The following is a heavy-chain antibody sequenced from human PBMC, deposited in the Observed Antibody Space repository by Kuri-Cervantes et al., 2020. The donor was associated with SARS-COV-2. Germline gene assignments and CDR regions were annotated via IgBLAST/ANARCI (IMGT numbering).Heavy chain of an antibody. D-gene: IGHD2-21*02. CDR2: ISSSSSYI. CDR1: GFTFSSYW. J-gene: IGHJ4*02. Sequence: GESLKISCAASGFTFSSYWMSWVRQAPGKGLEWVSSISSSSSYIYYADSVKGRFTISRDNSKNTLYLQMNSLRAEDTAVYYCAREAIGDYEFDYWGQGTLVTVSS. CDR3: AREAIGDYEFDY. V-gene: IGHV3-21*01.